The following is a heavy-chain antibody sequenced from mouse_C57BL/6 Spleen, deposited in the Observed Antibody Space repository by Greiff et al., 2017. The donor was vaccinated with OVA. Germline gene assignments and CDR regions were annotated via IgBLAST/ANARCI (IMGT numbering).Heavy chain of an antibody. CDR3: ARWSDGYDGYWYFDV. D-gene: IGHD2-2*01. CDR2: INPSSGYT. Sequence: QVQLKESGAELAKPGASVKLSCKASGYTFTSYWMHWVKQRPGQGLEWIGYINPSSGYTKYNQKFKDKATLTADKSSSTAYMQLSSLTYEDSAVYYCARWSDGYDGYWYFDVWGTGTTVTVSS. V-gene: IGHV1-7*01. J-gene: IGHJ1*03. CDR1: GYTFTSYW.